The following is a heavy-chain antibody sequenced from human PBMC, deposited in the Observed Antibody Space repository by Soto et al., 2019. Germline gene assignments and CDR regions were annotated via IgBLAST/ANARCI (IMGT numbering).Heavy chain of an antibody. CDR2: ISGYNGDA. J-gene: IGHJ6*04. CDR3: AKNGQPTYYYYGMDV. Sequence: QGQLVQSGAEVKQPGASVKVSCKASGYTFSTYGISWVRQAPGQGLEWMGWISGYNGDANYAQKLQGRVTMTIDTSTTTAYLELRRLTYDDTAVYFCAKNGQPTYYYYGMDVWGEGTTVTVSS. D-gene: IGHD2-8*01. V-gene: IGHV1-18*01. CDR1: GYTFSTYG.